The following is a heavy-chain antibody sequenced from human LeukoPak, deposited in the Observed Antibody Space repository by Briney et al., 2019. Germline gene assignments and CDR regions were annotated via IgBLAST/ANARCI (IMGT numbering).Heavy chain of an antibody. J-gene: IGHJ4*02. D-gene: IGHD1-26*01. V-gene: IGHV3-48*03. CDR2: ISSFGGTI. CDR3: ARGMTGSYFGYFDY. CDR1: GFTFSSYE. Sequence: GGSLRLSCAASGFTFSSYEMNWVRQAPGKGLEWVSYISSFGGTIYYADSVKGRFTISRDNAKNSLYLQMNSLRAEDTAVYYCARGMTGSYFGYFDYWGQGTLVIVSS.